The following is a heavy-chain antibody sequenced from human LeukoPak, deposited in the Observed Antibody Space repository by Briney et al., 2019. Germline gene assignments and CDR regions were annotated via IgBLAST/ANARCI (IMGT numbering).Heavy chain of an antibody. D-gene: IGHD6-6*01. CDR1: GGSFSGYY. CDR3: ARDFSSSSTVYYYYYMDV. J-gene: IGHJ6*03. CDR2: INHSGST. Sequence: SETLSLTCAVHGGSFSGYYWSWIRQPPGKGLEWIGEINHSGSTKYNPSLKSRVTISVDTSKNQFSLKLSSVTAADTAIYYCARDFSSSSTVYYYYYMDVWGKGTTVTVSS. V-gene: IGHV4-34*01.